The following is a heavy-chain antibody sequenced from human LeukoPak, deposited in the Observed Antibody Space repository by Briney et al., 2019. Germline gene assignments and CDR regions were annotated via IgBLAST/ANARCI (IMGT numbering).Heavy chain of an antibody. D-gene: IGHD3-9*01. V-gene: IGHV3-30*02. J-gene: IGHJ3*02. Sequence: GGSLRLSCAASGFTFSSYDMHWVRQAPGKGLEWVAFIRYDGSNKYYADSVKGRFTISRDNSKNTLYLQMNSLRAEDTAVYYCARAPRDILTGYYMAAFDIWGQGTMVTVSS. CDR2: IRYDGSNK. CDR1: GFTFSSYD. CDR3: ARAPRDILTGYYMAAFDI.